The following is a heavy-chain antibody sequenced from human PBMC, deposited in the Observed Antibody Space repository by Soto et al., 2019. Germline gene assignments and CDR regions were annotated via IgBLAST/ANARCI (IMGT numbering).Heavy chain of an antibody. J-gene: IGHJ3*02. D-gene: IGHD4-17*01. CDR2: INHSGST. Sequence: SETLSLTCAVYGGSFSGYYWSWIRQPPGKGLEWIGEINHSGSTNYNPSLKSRVTISVDTSKNQFSLKLSSVTAADTAVYYCARSDYGDYGGYDAFDIWGQGTMVTVSS. CDR1: GGSFSGYY. CDR3: ARSDYGDYGGYDAFDI. V-gene: IGHV4-34*01.